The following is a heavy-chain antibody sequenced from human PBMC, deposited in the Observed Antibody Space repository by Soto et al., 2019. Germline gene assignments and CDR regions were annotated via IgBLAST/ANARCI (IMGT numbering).Heavy chain of an antibody. V-gene: IGHV1-18*01. D-gene: IGHD2-2*01. CDR3: ARDLPDIVVVPAANVFDP. CDR2: ISAYNGNT. CDR1: GYTFASYG. J-gene: IGHJ5*02. Sequence: GASVKVSCKASGYTFASYGISWVRQAPGQGLEWMGWISAYNGNTNYAQKLQGRVTMTTDTSTSTAYMELRSLRSDDTAVYYCARDLPDIVVVPAANVFDPWGQGTLVTVSS.